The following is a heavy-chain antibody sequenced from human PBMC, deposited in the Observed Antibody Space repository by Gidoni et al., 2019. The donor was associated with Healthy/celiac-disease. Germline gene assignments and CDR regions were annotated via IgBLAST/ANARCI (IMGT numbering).Heavy chain of an antibody. V-gene: IGHV3-30*04. CDR1: GFTFRSYA. Sequence: QVQLVESGGGVVQPGRSLRLSCAASGFTFRSYAMHWVRQAPGKGLEWVAVISYDGSNKYYADSVKGRFTISRDNSKNTLYLQMNSLRAEDTAVYYCAREADYYDSSGYYDNWFDPWGQGTLVTVSS. CDR3: AREADYYDSSGYYDNWFDP. CDR2: ISYDGSNK. D-gene: IGHD3-22*01. J-gene: IGHJ5*02.